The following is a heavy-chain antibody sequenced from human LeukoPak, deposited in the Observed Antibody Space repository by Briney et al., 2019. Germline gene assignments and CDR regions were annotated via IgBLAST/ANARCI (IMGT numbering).Heavy chain of an antibody. J-gene: IGHJ4*02. V-gene: IGHV3-74*01. CDR1: GFTFSSYW. D-gene: IGHD1-14*01. CDR2: INPGGGSI. Sequence: PGGSLRLSCAASGFTFSSYWMHWARQVPGRGLVWVSRINPGGGSIAYADSVKGRFTISRDNAKNTLYLQMDSLRAEDTAVYYCARSNQADDYWGEGTLVTVSS. CDR3: ARSNQADDY.